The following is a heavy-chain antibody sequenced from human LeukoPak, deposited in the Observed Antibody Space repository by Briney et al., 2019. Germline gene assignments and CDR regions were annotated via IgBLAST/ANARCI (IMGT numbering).Heavy chain of an antibody. CDR2: ITSDSSEI. Sequence: GGSLRLSCTASGFTFNTYSMNWVRQAPGRGLEWVSFITSDSSEIYYADSLKGRFTISRDNARNSLFLQVNSLRAEDTAVYYCARDGSGLYLYYYMDVWGKGTTVTVSS. CDR3: ARDGSGLYLYYYMDV. V-gene: IGHV3-21*01. J-gene: IGHJ6*03. CDR1: GFTFNTYS. D-gene: IGHD6-25*01.